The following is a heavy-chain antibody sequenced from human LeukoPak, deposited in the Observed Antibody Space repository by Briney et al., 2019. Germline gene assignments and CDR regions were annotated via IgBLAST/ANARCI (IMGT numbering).Heavy chain of an antibody. J-gene: IGHJ6*03. V-gene: IGHV5-51*01. Sequence: GESLKISCKGSGCSFTSYWIGWVRQMPGKGLEWMGIIYPGDSDTRYSPSFQGQVTISADKSISTAYLQWSSLKASDTAMYYCARQTEYYYDSSGYYFRYMDVWGKGTTLTVSS. D-gene: IGHD3-22*01. CDR2: IYPGDSDT. CDR3: ARQTEYYYDSSGYYFRYMDV. CDR1: GCSFTSYW.